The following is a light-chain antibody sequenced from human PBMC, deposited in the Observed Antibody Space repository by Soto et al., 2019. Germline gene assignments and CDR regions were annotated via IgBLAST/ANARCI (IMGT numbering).Light chain of an antibody. V-gene: IGLV2-11*01. CDR1: SSDVGGYNS. CDR3: CSYAASYTLV. Sequence: QAVLAQPRSLSGSPGQSVTISCSGTSSDVGGYNSVSWYQQFPGKAPKLMIYDVTKRPSGVPDRFSGSKSGNTASLTISGLQAEDEADYYCCSYAASYTLVFGGGTQLTVL. J-gene: IGLJ2*01. CDR2: DVT.